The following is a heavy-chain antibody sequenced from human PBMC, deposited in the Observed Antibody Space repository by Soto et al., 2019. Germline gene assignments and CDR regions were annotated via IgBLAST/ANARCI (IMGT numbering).Heavy chain of an antibody. V-gene: IGHV1-2*02. Sequence: ASVKVSCKTSGYIFSGYFIHWVRQAPGQGLEWMGWLNPKSGGDTKYAQAFQGRVTMTKETSIATGYMELSDLMSDDTAVYYCARGPVVIYSQFAYWGEGTLVTVS. CDR3: ARGPVVIYSQFAY. J-gene: IGHJ4*02. CDR1: GYIFSGYF. D-gene: IGHD2-15*01. CDR2: LNPKSGGDT.